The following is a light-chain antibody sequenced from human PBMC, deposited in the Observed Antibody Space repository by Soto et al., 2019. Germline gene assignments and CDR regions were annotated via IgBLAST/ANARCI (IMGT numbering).Light chain of an antibody. V-gene: IGLV2-14*01. J-gene: IGLJ3*02. CDR3: ASYTTSHPRV. CDR2: EVN. CDR1: NSDVGAYNY. Sequence: QSALTQPASVSGSPGQSITISCTGSNSDVGAYNYVSWYQQHPGKAPRLIIFEVNDRPSGVSHRFSGSKSGNTASLTISGLQAEDEAYYCCASYTTSHPRVFGGGTKLTVL.